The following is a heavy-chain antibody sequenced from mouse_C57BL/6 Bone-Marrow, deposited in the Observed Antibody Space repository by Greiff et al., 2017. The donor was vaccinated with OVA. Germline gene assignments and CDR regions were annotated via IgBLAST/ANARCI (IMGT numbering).Heavy chain of an antibody. V-gene: IGHV1-62-2*01. Sequence: VQLQQSGAELVKPGASVKLSCKASGYTFPEYTIHWVKQRSGQGLEWIGWFYTGSGSIKYNENFKDKATLTADKSYSKVYMELSILTSEDSAVYVCARRERGTFWFAYWGQGTLVTVSA. CDR2: FYTGSGSI. CDR1: GYTFPEYT. D-gene: IGHD3-3*01. J-gene: IGHJ3*01. CDR3: ARRERGTFWFAY.